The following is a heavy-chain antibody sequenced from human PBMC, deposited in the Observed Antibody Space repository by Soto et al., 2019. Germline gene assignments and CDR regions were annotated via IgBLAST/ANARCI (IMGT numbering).Heavy chain of an antibody. J-gene: IGHJ4*02. Sequence: QVQLVESGGGVVQPGRALRLSCAASGFTFSSYGMHWVRQAPGKGLERVAVIWYNGSNKYYADSVKGRFTISRDNSKNTLYLQMNRLRAEDTAVYYCARDMYSSSWYVPIDYWGQGTLVTVSS. CDR3: ARDMYSSSWYVPIDY. CDR1: GFTFSSYG. D-gene: IGHD6-13*01. V-gene: IGHV3-33*01. CDR2: IWYNGSNK.